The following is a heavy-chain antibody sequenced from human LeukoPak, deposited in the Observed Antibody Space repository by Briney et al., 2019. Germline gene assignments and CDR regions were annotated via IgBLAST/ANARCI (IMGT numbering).Heavy chain of an antibody. D-gene: IGHD3-22*01. CDR1: GYTFTSYY. Sequence: ASVKVSCKASGYTFTSYYMHWVRQAPGQGLEWMGIINPSGGSTSYAQKFQGRVTMTRDTSTSTVYMELSSLRSEDTAMYYCASATYYYDSSGYDWGQGTLVTVSS. V-gene: IGHV1-46*01. CDR3: ASATYYYDSSGYD. J-gene: IGHJ4*02. CDR2: INPSGGST.